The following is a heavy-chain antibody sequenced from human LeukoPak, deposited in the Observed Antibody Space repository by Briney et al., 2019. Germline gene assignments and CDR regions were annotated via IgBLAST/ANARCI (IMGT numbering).Heavy chain of an antibody. CDR3: ARQSQYCISPSCRDYYYYYHMDV. Sequence: GESLKISCRGSGYNFASYWIAGVRQMPGKGLEWMGIIYPDDSDTTYSPSFQGQVTISADKSISTAYLQWSSLKASDTVMYYCARQSQYCISPSCRDYYYYYHMDVWGQGTTVTVSS. CDR2: IYPDDSDT. V-gene: IGHV5-51*01. J-gene: IGHJ6*02. CDR1: GYNFASYW. D-gene: IGHD2-2*01.